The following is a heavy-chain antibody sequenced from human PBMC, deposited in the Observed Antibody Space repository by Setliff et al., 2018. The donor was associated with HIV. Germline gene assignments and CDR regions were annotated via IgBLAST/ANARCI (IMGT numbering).Heavy chain of an antibody. D-gene: IGHD3-22*01. Sequence: ASVKVSCKASGDTFSNSALTWVRQAPGQGLEWMGGSIPILGIANYAQKFQGRVTITADESTSTAYMELSSPRSEDTAVYYCARGLYYYDSSGYYEDAFDIWGQGTMVTVSS. V-gene: IGHV1-69*10. CDR3: ARGLYYYDSSGYYEDAFDI. CDR1: GDTFSNSA. J-gene: IGHJ3*02. CDR2: SIPILGIA.